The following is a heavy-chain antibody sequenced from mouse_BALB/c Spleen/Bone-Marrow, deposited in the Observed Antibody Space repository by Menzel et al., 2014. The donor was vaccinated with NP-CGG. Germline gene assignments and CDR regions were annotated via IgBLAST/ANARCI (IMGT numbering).Heavy chain of an antibody. CDR3: ARDYDEWFAF. CDR1: GFSLTSYG. J-gene: IGHJ3*01. CDR2: IWAGGST. Sequence: VQLQQSGPGLVAPSQSLSITCTVSGFSLTSYGVHWVRQPPGKGLEWLGVIWAGGSTNYNSALMSRLSISKDNSKSXVFLKMNSPETDDPAMYYCARDYDEWFAFWGQGTLVNVSA. V-gene: IGHV2-9*02. D-gene: IGHD2-12*01.